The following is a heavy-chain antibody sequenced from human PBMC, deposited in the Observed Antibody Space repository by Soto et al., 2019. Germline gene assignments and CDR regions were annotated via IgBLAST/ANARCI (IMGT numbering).Heavy chain of an antibody. J-gene: IGHJ4*02. V-gene: IGHV1-69*01. CDR2: IIPILGTA. D-gene: IGHD1-26*01. Sequence: QVQLVQSGAEVKKPGSSVKVSCKASGGTFSSYAISWVRQAPGQGLEWMGGIIPILGTANYAQKFQGRVTITADESTSTAYMELSSLRSEDTAVYYCAREVSGGSYHQPFDYWGQGTLVTVSS. CDR3: AREVSGGSYHQPFDY. CDR1: GGTFSSYA.